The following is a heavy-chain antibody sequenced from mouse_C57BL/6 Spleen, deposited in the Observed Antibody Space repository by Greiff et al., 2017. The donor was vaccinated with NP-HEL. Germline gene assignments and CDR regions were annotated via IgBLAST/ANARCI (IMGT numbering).Heavy chain of an antibody. CDR1: GYSITSGYY. V-gene: IGHV3-6*01. CDR3: ARAYGNYVLY. CDR2: ISYDGSN. D-gene: IGHD2-1*01. J-gene: IGHJ2*01. Sequence: EVKLMESGPGLVKPSQSLSLTCSVTGYSITSGYYWNWIRQFPGNKLEWMGYISYDGSNNYNPSLKNRISITRDTSKNQFFLKLNSVTTEDTATYYCARAYGNYVLYWGQGTTLTVSS.